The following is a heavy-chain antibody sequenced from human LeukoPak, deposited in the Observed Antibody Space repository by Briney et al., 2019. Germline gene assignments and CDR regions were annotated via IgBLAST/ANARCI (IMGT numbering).Heavy chain of an antibody. CDR3: ARLIPPYYFDS. Sequence: PSETLSLTCTVSGGSISDYYWSWIRQPPGKGLEWIGYIYYSGSTNFNPSLKSRVTISVDTSKNQFSLKLTSVTAADTAIYYCARLIPPYYFDSWGQGTHVTVSS. CDR2: IYYSGST. CDR1: GGSISDYY. J-gene: IGHJ4*02. V-gene: IGHV4-59*08. D-gene: IGHD3-16*01.